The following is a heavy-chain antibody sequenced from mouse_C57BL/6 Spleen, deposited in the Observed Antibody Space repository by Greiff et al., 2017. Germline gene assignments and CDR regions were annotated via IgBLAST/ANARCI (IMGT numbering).Heavy chain of an antibody. V-gene: IGHV1-42*01. CDR3: ARSYDGYYRYYFDY. Sequence: EVQRVESGPELVKPGASVKISCKASGYSFTGYYMNWVKQSPEKSLEWIGEINPSTGGTTYNQKFKAKATLTVDKSSSTAYMQLKSLTSEDSAVYYCARSYDGYYRYYFDYWGQGTTLTVSS. D-gene: IGHD2-3*01. CDR1: GYSFTGYY. J-gene: IGHJ2*01. CDR2: INPSTGGT.